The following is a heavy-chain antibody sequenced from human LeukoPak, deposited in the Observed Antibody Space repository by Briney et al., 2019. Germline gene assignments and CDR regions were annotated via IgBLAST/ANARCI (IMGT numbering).Heavy chain of an antibody. CDR2: INAYNGKT. D-gene: IGHD3-10*01. Sequence: EASVKVSCKASGYTFTSYGISCVRPAPGQGLEWMGWINAYNGKTNYAQKLQGRVTMPTDTSTSTAYMELRSLRSDDTAVYYCARDYGSGSSRNDYWGQGTLVTVSS. J-gene: IGHJ4*02. CDR1: GYTFTSYG. V-gene: IGHV1-18*01. CDR3: ARDYGSGSSRNDY.